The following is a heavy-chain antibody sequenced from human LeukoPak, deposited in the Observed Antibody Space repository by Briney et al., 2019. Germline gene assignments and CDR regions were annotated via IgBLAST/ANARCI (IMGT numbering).Heavy chain of an antibody. Sequence: SETLSLTCTVSGGSISSYYWSWIRQPAVKGLEWIGRIYTSGSTNYNPSLKSRVTMSVDTSKNQFSLKLSSVTAADTAVYYCAGHHTRNTVDFWGQGTLVTVSS. V-gene: IGHV4-4*07. D-gene: IGHD2/OR15-2a*01. J-gene: IGHJ4*02. CDR2: IYTSGST. CDR1: GGSISSYY. CDR3: AGHHTRNTVDF.